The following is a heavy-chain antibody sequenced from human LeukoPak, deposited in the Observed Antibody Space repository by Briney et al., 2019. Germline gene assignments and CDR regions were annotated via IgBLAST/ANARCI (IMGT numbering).Heavy chain of an antibody. V-gene: IGHV3-9*01. D-gene: IGHD2-2*01. Sequence: GGSLRLSCAASGFTFDDYAMPWVRQAPGKGLEWVSGISWNSGSIGYADSVKGRFTISRDNAKNSLYLQMNSLRAEDTALYYCAKDGGYCSSTSRFIDYWGQGTLVTVSS. CDR1: GFTFDDYA. CDR2: ISWNSGSI. CDR3: AKDGGYCSSTSRFIDY. J-gene: IGHJ4*02.